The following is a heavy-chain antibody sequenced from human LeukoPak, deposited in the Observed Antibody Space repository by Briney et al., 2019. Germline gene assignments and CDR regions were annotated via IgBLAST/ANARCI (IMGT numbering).Heavy chain of an antibody. CDR2: ISGSSGSTI. CDR1: GFTFSSYA. CDR3: ARDSGRKISYYYYYYYMDV. Sequence: PGGSLRLSCAASGFTFSSYAMSWVRQAPGKGLEWVSAISGSSGSTIYYADSVKGRFTISRGNSKNTLYLQMNSLRAEDTAVYYCARDSGRKISYYYYYYYMDVWGKGTTVTVSS. J-gene: IGHJ6*03. V-gene: IGHV3-23*01. D-gene: IGHD1-26*01.